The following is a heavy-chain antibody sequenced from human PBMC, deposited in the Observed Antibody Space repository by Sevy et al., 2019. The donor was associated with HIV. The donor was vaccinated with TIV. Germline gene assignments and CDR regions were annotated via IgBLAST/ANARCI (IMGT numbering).Heavy chain of an antibody. V-gene: IGHV5-51*01. D-gene: IGHD2-8*01. CDR2: IYPGDSDT. CDR3: ARRGGTGVEDGFDI. Sequence: GESLKISCKGSGYDFTTRWIGWARQMPGKGLEWMGIIYPGDSDTRNSPSFQVQVTISADKSISTAYLQWSSLKTSDTAMYYCARRGGTGVEDGFDIWGQGTMVTVSS. J-gene: IGHJ3*02. CDR1: GYDFTTRW.